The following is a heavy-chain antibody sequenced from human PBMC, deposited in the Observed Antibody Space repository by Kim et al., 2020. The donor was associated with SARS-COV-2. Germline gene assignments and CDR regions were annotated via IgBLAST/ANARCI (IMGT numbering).Heavy chain of an antibody. CDR2: IYPGDSDT. D-gene: IGHD2-15*01. Sequence: GESLKISCKGSGYSFTSYWIGWVRQMPGKGLEWMGIIYPGDSDTRYSPSFQGQVTISADKSISTAYLQWSSLKASDTAMYYCARHVVVVAAKERLQTAAWFDPWGQGTLVTVSS. V-gene: IGHV5-51*01. CDR1: GYSFTSYW. CDR3: ARHVVVVAAKERLQTAAWFDP. J-gene: IGHJ5*02.